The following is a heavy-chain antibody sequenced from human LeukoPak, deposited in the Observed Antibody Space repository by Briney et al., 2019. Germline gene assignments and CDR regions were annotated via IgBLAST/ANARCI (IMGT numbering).Heavy chain of an antibody. CDR3: ARVHTPFFGVVIIIDY. V-gene: IGHV4-30-4*08. D-gene: IGHD3-3*01. Sequence: SETLSLTCTVSGGSISSGDYYWSWIRQPPGKGLEWIGYIYYSGSTYYNPSLKSRVTISVDTSKNQFSLKLSSVTAADTAVYYCARVHTPFFGVVIIIDYWGQGTLVTVSS. J-gene: IGHJ4*02. CDR1: GGSISSGDYY. CDR2: IYYSGST.